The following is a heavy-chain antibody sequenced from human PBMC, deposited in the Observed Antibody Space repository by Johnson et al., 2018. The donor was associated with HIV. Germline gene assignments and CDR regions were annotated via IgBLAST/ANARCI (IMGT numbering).Heavy chain of an antibody. Sequence: VQLVESGGGLVQPGGSLRLSCAASGFTFRTFWMSWVHQAPGKGPEWVANIKEYGSAQYYVDSVKGRFTISRDNAKNLLFLQVSSLRAEDTAVYYCARDEDGFYLWGQGTRVTVSS. V-gene: IGHV3-7*05. CDR1: GFTFRTFW. J-gene: IGHJ3*01. CDR2: IKEYGSAQ. CDR3: ARDEDGFYL.